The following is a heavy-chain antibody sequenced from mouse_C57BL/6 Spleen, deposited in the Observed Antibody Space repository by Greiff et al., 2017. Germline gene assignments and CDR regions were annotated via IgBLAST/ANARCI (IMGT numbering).Heavy chain of an antibody. V-gene: IGHV14-1*01. J-gene: IGHJ3*01. CDR3: TTPDGSSSDWFAY. Sequence: VQLQQSGAELVRPGASVKLSCTASGFNIKDYYMHWVKQRPEQGLEWIGRIDPEDGDTEYAPKFQGKATMTADTSSNTAYLQLSSLTSEDTAVYYCTTPDGSSSDWFAYWGQGTLVTVSA. CDR1: GFNIKDYY. CDR2: IDPEDGDT. D-gene: IGHD1-1*01.